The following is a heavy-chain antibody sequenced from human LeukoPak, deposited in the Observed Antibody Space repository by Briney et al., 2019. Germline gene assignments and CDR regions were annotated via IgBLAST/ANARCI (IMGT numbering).Heavy chain of an antibody. J-gene: IGHJ4*02. CDR3: AKDRGCSGGSCYRDYFDY. V-gene: IGHV3-33*06. Sequence: GGSLRLSCAASGFTFSSYGMHWVRRAPGKGLEWVAVIWYDGSNKYYADSVKGRFTISRDNSKNTLYLQMNSLRAEDTAVYYCAKDRGCSGGSCYRDYFDYWGQGTLVTVSS. CDR1: GFTFSSYG. D-gene: IGHD2-15*01. CDR2: IWYDGSNK.